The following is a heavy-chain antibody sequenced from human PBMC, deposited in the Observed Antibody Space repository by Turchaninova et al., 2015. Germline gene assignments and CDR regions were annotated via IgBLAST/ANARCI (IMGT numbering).Heavy chain of an antibody. CDR3: ARHPRRDGYNYPDY. J-gene: IGHJ4*02. CDR2: RYYSGRT. Sequence: QLQLQESGPGLVKPSETLSLSCTVSGDSTSSSNYYWGRTRQPPRKGVGWIGSRYYSGRTYYNQSLNSRVTISVDTSKNQFSLKLRSVTAADTAVYYCARHPRRDGYNYPDYWGQGTLVTVSS. V-gene: IGHV4-39*01. D-gene: IGHD5-24*01. CDR1: GDSTSSSNYY.